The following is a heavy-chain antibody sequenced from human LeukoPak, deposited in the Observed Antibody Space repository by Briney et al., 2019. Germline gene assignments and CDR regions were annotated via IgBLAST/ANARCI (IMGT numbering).Heavy chain of an antibody. CDR3: ASPFYCSGGSCNDY. D-gene: IGHD2-15*01. Sequence: ASVKVSYKASGYTFTGYYMHWVRQAPGQGLEWMGWINPNSGGTNYAQKFQGRVTMTRDTSISTAYMELSRLRSDDTAVYYCASPFYCSGGSCNDYWGQGTLVTVSS. J-gene: IGHJ4*02. CDR2: INPNSGGT. CDR1: GYTFTGYY. V-gene: IGHV1-2*02.